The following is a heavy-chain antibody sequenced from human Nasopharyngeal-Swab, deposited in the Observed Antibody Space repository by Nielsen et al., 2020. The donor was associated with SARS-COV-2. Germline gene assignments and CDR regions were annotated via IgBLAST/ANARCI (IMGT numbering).Heavy chain of an antibody. V-gene: IGHV3-30-3*01. CDR2: ISYDGINK. J-gene: IGHJ6*03. D-gene: IGHD3-16*02. Sequence: SCAASGFTFSSYAMHWVRQAPGKGLEWVAVISYDGINKYYADSVKGRFTISRDNSKNTLYLQMNSLRAEDTAVYYCASLAYVWGSYRLGYYMGVWGKGTTVTVSS. CDR3: ASLAYVWGSYRLGYYMGV. CDR1: GFTFSSYA.